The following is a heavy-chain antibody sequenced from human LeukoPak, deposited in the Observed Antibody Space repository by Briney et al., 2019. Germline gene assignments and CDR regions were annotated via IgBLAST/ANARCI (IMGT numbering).Heavy chain of an antibody. CDR3: TRVKPETVFDY. CDR2: INHSGST. J-gene: IGHJ4*02. V-gene: IGHV4-34*01. Sequence: PSETLSLTCNVYGGSFSGYCWSWIRQPPGKGLEWIGEINHSGSTNYNPSLKSRVTISLDTSKNQFSLKLSSVTAAYTAVYYCTRVKPETVFDYWGQGTLVTVSS. D-gene: IGHD2-21*02. CDR1: GGSFSGYC.